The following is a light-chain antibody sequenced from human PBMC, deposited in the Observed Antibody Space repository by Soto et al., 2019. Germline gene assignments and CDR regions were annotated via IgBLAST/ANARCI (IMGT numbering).Light chain of an antibody. CDR3: ATWDDSLNGHV. V-gene: IGLV1-44*01. CDR2: SNN. CDR1: DSNIGSNP. J-gene: IGLJ1*01. Sequence: QSVVTQPPSASGTPGQRVTLSCSGSDSNIGSNPVNWYQKLPGTAPKLLIHSNNQRPSGAPGRFSGSKSGTSASLAISGLQSEDEADYYGATWDDSLNGHVFGTGTKLTVL.